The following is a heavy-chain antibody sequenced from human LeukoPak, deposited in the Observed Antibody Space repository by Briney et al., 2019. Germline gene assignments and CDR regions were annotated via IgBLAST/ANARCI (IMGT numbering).Heavy chain of an antibody. V-gene: IGHV4-59*02. CDR3: TRDYSSSYYFDT. D-gene: IGHD6-6*01. CDR2: RHYSGST. J-gene: IGHJ4*02. Sequence: SETLSLTCTVSGGSVRTYYWSWIRQPPGKGLEWIGYRHYSGSTNYNPSLKSRVTISEDTSKNQFSLKLSSVTAADTAVYYCTRDYSSSYYFDTWGQGTLVTVSS. CDR1: GGSVRTYY.